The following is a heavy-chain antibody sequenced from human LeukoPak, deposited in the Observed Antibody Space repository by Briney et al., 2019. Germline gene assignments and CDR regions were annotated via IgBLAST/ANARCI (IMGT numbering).Heavy chain of an antibody. CDR3: ARHRRALDALDY. J-gene: IGHJ4*02. CDR2: INHSGST. D-gene: IGHD2-2*03. V-gene: IGHV4-34*01. CDR1: GGSFSGYY. Sequence: SESLSLTCAVYGGSFSGYYWRWIRHPPGKGLEWIGEINHSGSTNYNPSLKTRVTISVDTHKNQFSLELNSVTAADTAVYYCARHRRALDALDYWGQGPLVTVSS.